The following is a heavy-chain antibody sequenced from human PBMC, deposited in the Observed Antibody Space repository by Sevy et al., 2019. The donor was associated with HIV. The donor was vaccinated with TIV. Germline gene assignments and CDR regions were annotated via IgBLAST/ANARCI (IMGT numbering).Heavy chain of an antibody. J-gene: IGHJ4*02. CDR3: AREDIRVAGIGYYFHS. CDR1: GYTLTQLS. D-gene: IGHD6-19*01. CDR2: FDPEDAKT. Sequence: ASVKVSCKVSGYTLTQLSMHWVRLTPGKGLEWMASFDPEDAKTVYSQKFQGRLSMTEDTSTHTAYMELNSLRAEDTAVYYCAREDIRVAGIGYYFHSWGQGTLVTVSS. V-gene: IGHV1-24*01.